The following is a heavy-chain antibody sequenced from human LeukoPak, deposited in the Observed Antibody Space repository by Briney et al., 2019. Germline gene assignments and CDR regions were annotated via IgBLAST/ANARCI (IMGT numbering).Heavy chain of an antibody. Sequence: PSETLSLTCTDSGGSISSYYWSWIRQPPGKGLEWIGYIYYSGSTNYIPSLKSRVTISVDTSKNQFSLKLSSVTAADTAVYYCARLSPGGLLGAWGQGTLVTVSS. D-gene: IGHD3-16*01. CDR1: GGSISSYY. V-gene: IGHV4-59*08. CDR2: IYYSGST. J-gene: IGHJ4*02. CDR3: ARLSPGGLLGA.